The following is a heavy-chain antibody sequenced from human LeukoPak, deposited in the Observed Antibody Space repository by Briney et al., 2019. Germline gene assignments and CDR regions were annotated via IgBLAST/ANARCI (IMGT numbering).Heavy chain of an antibody. D-gene: IGHD2-15*01. CDR2: INPNSGGT. CDR1: GYTFTGYY. Sequence: ASVKVSCKASGYTFTGYYMHWVRQAPGQGLEWMGWINPNSGGTNYAQKFQGRVTMTRDTSISTAYMELSRLRSDDTAVYYCARRAGKDYYYYYMDVWGKGTTVTVSS. J-gene: IGHJ6*03. V-gene: IGHV1-2*02. CDR3: ARRAGKDYYYYYMDV.